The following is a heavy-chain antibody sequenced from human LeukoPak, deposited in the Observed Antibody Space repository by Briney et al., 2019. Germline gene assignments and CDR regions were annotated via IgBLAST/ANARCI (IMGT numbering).Heavy chain of an antibody. CDR3: ARVGAAGTYFDY. CDR2: IYSGDTT. Sequence: GGSLRLSCAASGFSVGSNYMSWVRQAPGKGPEWVSVIYSGDTTYYADSVKGRITISRDNSKNTLFLQMTSLRAEDTAVYYCARVGAAGTYFDYWGQGTLVTVSS. V-gene: IGHV3-66*01. CDR1: GFSVGSNY. D-gene: IGHD6-13*01. J-gene: IGHJ4*02.